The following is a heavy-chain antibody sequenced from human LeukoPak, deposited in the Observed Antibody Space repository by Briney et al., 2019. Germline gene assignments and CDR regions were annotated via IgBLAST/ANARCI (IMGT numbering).Heavy chain of an antibody. D-gene: IGHD1-14*01. J-gene: IGHJ4*02. CDR3: AKYLNRAFDY. CDR1: GYTFSDHW. V-gene: IGHV3-7*01. CDR2: IGRDGIHK. Sequence: GGSLRLSCLASGYTFSDHWMSWVRQAPGKRLEWVAHIGRDGIHKGYVDSVEGRFTISRDNARNSVFLEMSNLRAEDSAVYFCAKYLNRAFDYWGQGSPVPVSS.